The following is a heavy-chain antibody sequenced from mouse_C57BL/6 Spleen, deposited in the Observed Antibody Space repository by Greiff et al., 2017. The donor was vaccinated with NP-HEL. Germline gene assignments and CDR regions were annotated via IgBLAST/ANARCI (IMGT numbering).Heavy chain of an antibody. D-gene: IGHD1-1*01. J-gene: IGHJ2*01. CDR2: IDPEDGET. V-gene: IGHV14-2*01. Sequence: EVQLVESGAELVKPGASVKLSCTASGFNIKDYYMHWVKQRTEQGLEWIGRIDPEDGETKSAPKFPGKATITADTSSNTAYLQLSSLTSEDTAVYYCAGNYYGSNPLGYWGQGTTLTVSS. CDR3: AGNYYGSNPLGY. CDR1: GFNIKDYY.